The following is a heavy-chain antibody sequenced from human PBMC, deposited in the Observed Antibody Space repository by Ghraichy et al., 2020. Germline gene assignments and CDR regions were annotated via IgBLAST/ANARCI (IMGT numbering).Heavy chain of an antibody. Sequence: GGSLRLSCAASGFTFSSYAMNWVRQAPGKGLEWVSGISSSASSTYYADSVKGRFTISRDDSDNTLFLQMDSLRVEDTAIYYCAKDRGSVAGRRYYFVSLGLGTLVTVSS. J-gene: IGHJ4*02. CDR1: GFTFSSYA. V-gene: IGHV3-23*01. D-gene: IGHD6-19*01. CDR3: AKDRGSVAGRRYYFVS. CDR2: ISSSASST.